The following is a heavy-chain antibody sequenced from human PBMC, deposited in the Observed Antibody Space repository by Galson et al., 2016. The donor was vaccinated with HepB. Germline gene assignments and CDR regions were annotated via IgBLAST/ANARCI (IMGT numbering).Heavy chain of an antibody. V-gene: IGHV3-48*03. CDR3: AVTTSGTYGDAFDL. CDR2: IRSSGTST. CDR1: GFALSSSE. Sequence: SLRLSCAGSGFALSSSEMNWVRQAPGKGLEWISFIRSSGTSTYYADSVKGRFAMSRDIAKNSVGLQMNSLRVEDTAVYDCAVTTSGTYGDAFDLWGQGTNVIVSS. J-gene: IGHJ3*01. D-gene: IGHD2-2*01.